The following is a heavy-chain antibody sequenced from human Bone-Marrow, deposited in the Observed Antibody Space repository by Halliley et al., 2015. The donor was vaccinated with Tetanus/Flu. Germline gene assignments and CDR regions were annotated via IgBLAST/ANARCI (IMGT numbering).Heavy chain of an antibody. D-gene: IGHD3-9*01. CDR2: ISVRGTTI. V-gene: IGHV3-48*03. J-gene: IGHJ5*02. Sequence: SLRLSCTASGFILSSYEMNWVRQAPGKGLEWVSYISVRGTTIYYADSVQGRFTISRDHATNSLYLQMNSLRAEDTAVYYCARGSTFNDVSTGHNWFGPWGQGTLVTVSS. CDR3: ARGSTFNDVSTGHNWFGP. CDR1: GFILSSYE.